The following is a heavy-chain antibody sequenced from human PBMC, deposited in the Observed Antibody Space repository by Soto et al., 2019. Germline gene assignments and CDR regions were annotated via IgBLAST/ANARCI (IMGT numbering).Heavy chain of an antibody. CDR3: ARGWFGPDV. D-gene: IGHD3-10*01. V-gene: IGHV3-74*01. J-gene: IGHJ6*03. CDR2: IDKVGTDS. CDR1: EYTFSGRS. Sequence: EVQLVESGGGLVQPGGSLRLSCAASEYTFSGRSVHWVRQAPGKGLVWVSGIDKVGTDSTYADSVKGRFTSSRDNAKNTVYLQMNSLRVEDTAVYYCARGWFGPDVWGNGTTLTVSS.